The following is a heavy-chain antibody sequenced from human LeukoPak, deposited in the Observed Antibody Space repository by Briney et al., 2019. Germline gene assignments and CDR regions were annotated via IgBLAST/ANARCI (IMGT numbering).Heavy chain of an antibody. D-gene: IGHD5-12*01. J-gene: IGHJ4*02. CDR2: IGTAGDT. V-gene: IGHV3-13*01. Sequence: PGGSQRLSCAASGFTFSSYDMHWVRQATGKGLEWVSAIGTAGDTYYPGSVKGRFTISRENAKNSLYLQMNSLRAGDTAVYYCARARQGSGYDGWGQGTLVTVSS. CDR1: GFTFSSYD. CDR3: ARARQGSGYDG.